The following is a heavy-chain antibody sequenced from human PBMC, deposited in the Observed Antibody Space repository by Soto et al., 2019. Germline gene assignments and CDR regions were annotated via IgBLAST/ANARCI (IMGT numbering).Heavy chain of an antibody. V-gene: IGHV4-31*03. CDR1: GGSISSGGYY. J-gene: IGHJ6*03. Sequence: VQLQESGPGLVKPSKTLSLTCNVSGGSISSGGYYWSWLRQLPGKGLEWIGNIYHSGDAYYNPSLKSRLIMSEDTSENQWSLELRSLSAAATAVYYCARDMVTWKYEARTAYVDVWGKGITVTVAS. CDR3: ARDMVTWKYEARTAYVDV. D-gene: IGHD1-7*01. CDR2: IYHSGDA.